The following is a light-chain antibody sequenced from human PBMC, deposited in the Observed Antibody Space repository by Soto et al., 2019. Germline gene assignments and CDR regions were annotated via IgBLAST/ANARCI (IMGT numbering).Light chain of an antibody. CDR3: QKYNSAPALT. CDR2: AAS. Sequence: DIQMTQSPSSLSAFVGDRVTITCRASQGISNYLAWYQQKPGKVPKLLIYAASTLQSGVPSRFSGSGSGTEFTITISSLQPEDVATYYCQKYNSAPALTFGGGTKVEIK. V-gene: IGKV1-27*01. CDR1: QGISNY. J-gene: IGKJ4*01.